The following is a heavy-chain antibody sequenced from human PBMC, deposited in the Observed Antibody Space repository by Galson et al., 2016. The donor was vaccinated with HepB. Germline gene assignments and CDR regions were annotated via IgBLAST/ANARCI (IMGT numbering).Heavy chain of an antibody. CDR2: ISSSGGKT. CDR3: AKEWQEIKD. J-gene: IGHJ4*02. Sequence: SLRLSCAASGFPFSSYAMTWVRQAPGKGLEWVSTISSSGGKTYYADSVKGRFTISRDNSKNTLSLQMSSLRAEDTAVYYCAKEWQEIKDWGQGILVTASS. V-gene: IGHV3-23*01. D-gene: IGHD5-24*01. CDR1: GFPFSSYA.